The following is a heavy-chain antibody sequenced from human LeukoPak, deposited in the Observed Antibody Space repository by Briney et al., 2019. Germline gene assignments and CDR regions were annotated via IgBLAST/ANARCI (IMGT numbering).Heavy chain of an antibody. Sequence: SETLSLTCTVSGGSISSYYWSWIRQPPGKGLEWIGSIYYSGSTNYNPSLKSRVTISVGTSKNQFSLKLSSVTAADTAVYYCASAYSGSSSDAFDNWGQGTMVTVSS. CDR1: GGSISSYY. J-gene: IGHJ3*02. CDR3: ASAYSGSSSDAFDN. CDR2: IYYSGST. D-gene: IGHD1-26*01. V-gene: IGHV4-59*08.